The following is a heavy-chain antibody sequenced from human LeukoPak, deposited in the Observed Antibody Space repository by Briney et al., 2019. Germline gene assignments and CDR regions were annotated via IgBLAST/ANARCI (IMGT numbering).Heavy chain of an antibody. CDR3: AKGRSSWSAFDY. J-gene: IGHJ4*02. CDR2: MTGSGGST. V-gene: IGHV3-23*01. D-gene: IGHD6-13*01. Sequence: GESLRLSCAASGFTFSSYAMSWVRQAPGKGLEWVSTMTGSGGSTYYADSVKGRFTISRDNSKNTLYLQMNSLRAEDTAVYYCAKGRSSWSAFDYWGQGTLVTVSS. CDR1: GFTFSSYA.